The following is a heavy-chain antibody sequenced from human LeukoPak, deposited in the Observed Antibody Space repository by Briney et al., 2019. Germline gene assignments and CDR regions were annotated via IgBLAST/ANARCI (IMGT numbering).Heavy chain of an antibody. Sequence: PGGSLRLSCAASGFTFSSYGMHWVRQAPGKGLEWVAVIWYDGSNKYYADSVKGRFTISRDNSKNTLYLQMNSLRAEDTAVYYCARGRGQLLTYYFDYWGQGTQVTVSS. V-gene: IGHV3-33*01. CDR3: ARGRGQLLTYYFDY. CDR2: IWYDGSNK. CDR1: GFTFSSYG. D-gene: IGHD2-2*01. J-gene: IGHJ4*02.